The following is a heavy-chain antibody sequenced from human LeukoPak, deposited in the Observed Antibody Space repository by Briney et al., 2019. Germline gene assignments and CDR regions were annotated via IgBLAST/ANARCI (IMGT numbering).Heavy chain of an antibody. V-gene: IGHV3-23*01. CDR1: GFTFSSYA. Sequence: GGSLRLSCAASGFTFSSYAMSWVRQAPGKGLEWVSAISGSGGSTYYADSVKGRFTISRDNSKNALYLQMNSLRAEDTAVYYCAKDHPGQLVGQDAFDIWGQGTMVTVSS. CDR2: ISGSGGST. D-gene: IGHD6-13*01. J-gene: IGHJ3*02. CDR3: AKDHPGQLVGQDAFDI.